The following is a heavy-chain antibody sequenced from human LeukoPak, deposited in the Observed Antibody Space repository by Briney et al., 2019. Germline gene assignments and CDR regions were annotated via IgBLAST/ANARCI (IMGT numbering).Heavy chain of an antibody. CDR1: GFTFSSYA. D-gene: IGHD1-14*01. Sequence: PGGSLRLSCAASGFTFSSYAMSWVRQAPGKGLEWVSAISGSGGSTYYADSVKGRFTISRDNSKNTLYLQMNSLRAEDTAVYYCAPAPGVFEEPGGPFDYWGQGTLVTVSS. J-gene: IGHJ4*02. CDR3: APAPGVFEEPGGPFDY. CDR2: ISGSGGST. V-gene: IGHV3-23*01.